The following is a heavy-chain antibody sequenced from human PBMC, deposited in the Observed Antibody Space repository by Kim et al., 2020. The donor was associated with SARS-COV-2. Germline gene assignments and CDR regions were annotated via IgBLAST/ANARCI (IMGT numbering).Heavy chain of an antibody. V-gene: IGHV3-48*03. Sequence: GGSLRLSCAASGFTFSSYEMNWVRQAPGKGLEWVSYISSSGSTIYYADSVKGRFTISRDNAKNSLYLQMNSLRAEDTAVYYCARSNWIQLWLCLDYWGQGTLVTVSS. J-gene: IGHJ4*02. CDR3: ARSNWIQLWLCLDY. D-gene: IGHD5-18*01. CDR1: GFTFSSYE. CDR2: ISSSGSTI.